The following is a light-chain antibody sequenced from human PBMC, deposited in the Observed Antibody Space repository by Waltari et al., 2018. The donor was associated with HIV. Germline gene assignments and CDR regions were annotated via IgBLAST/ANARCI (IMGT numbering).Light chain of an antibody. CDR1: SSDVGNYNL. Sequence: QSALTQPASVSGSPGQSITISCTGTSSDVGNYNLVSWYQHHPGKAPKLMISEVSKRPSGVSNRFSASKSGSTASLTISGLQAEDEADYYCCSYARSSTWVFGGGTKVTVL. J-gene: IGLJ3*02. V-gene: IGLV2-23*02. CDR2: EVS. CDR3: CSYARSSTWV.